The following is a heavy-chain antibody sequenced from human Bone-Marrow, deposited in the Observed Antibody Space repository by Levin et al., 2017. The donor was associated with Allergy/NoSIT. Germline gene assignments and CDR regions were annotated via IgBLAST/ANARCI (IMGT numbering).Heavy chain of an antibody. J-gene: IGHJ4*02. V-gene: IGHV4-30-2*01. CDR3: ARGDTGFAQIDY. Sequence: SQTLSLTCAVSGGSISSGGYSWSWIRQPPGKGLEWIGYIYHSGSTYYNPSLKSRVTISVDRSKNQFSLKLSSVTAADTAVYYCARGDTGFAQIDYWGQGTLVTVSS. D-gene: IGHD3-16*01. CDR1: GGSISSGGYS. CDR2: IYHSGST.